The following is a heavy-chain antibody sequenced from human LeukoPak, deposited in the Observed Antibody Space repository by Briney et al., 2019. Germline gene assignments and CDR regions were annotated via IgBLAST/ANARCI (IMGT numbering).Heavy chain of an antibody. CDR1: DFNITNPR. J-gene: IGHJ4*02. CDR2: IKTKTDGETT. V-gene: IGHV3-15*01. CDR3: TTARVGY. Sequence: RGSLSLSCTASDFNITNPRMTRDLNAPVKGLEWVGRIKTKTDGETTDYAAAVTGRFTISRDDSKNTVYLQMNSLTSEDTAVYYCTTARVGYWGQGTLVTVSS.